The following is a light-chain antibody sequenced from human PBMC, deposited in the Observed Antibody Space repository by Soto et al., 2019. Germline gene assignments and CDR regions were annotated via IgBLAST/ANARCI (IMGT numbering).Light chain of an antibody. Sequence: DIQMTQSPSTLSASVGSRVTITCRASQSISNWLAWYQQKAGKPPKLLIYQASSLESGVPPRFSGSGSGTEFTLTISSLQPDDFATYYCQQYSRHWATFGQGTKVDIK. CDR1: QSISNW. J-gene: IGKJ1*01. CDR3: QQYSRHWAT. CDR2: QAS. V-gene: IGKV1-5*03.